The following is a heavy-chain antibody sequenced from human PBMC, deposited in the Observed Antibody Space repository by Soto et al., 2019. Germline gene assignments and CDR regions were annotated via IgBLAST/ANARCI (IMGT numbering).Heavy chain of an antibody. CDR3: AGYCSSTSCYTGTDY. CDR1: GGSISSGGYY. Sequence: LSLTCTVSGGSISSGGYYWSWIRQHPGKGLEWIGYIYYSGSTYYNPSLKSRVTISVDTSKNQFSLKLSSVTAADTALYYCAGYCSSTSCYTGTDYWGQGTLVTVSS. V-gene: IGHV4-31*03. CDR2: IYYSGST. D-gene: IGHD2-2*02. J-gene: IGHJ4*02.